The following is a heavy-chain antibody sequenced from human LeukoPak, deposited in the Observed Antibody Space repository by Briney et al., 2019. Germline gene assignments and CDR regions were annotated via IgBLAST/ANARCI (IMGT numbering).Heavy chain of an antibody. Sequence: PSQTLSLTCTVSGGSIRSGDYYRSWIRQPPGKGLECIGYIYSSGSTYYSPSLKSRIAMSIDTSKNQFSLKLSSVTAADTATYYCARRNYYASSWYFDLWGRGTLVTVS. J-gene: IGHJ2*01. CDR3: ARRNYYASSWYFDL. V-gene: IGHV4-30-4*08. CDR1: GGSIRSGDYY. CDR2: IYSSGST. D-gene: IGHD3-10*01.